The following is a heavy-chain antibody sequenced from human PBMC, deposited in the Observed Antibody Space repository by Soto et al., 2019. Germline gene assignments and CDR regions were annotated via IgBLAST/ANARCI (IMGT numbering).Heavy chain of an antibody. CDR2: ISHDGSKT. J-gene: IGHJ4*02. D-gene: IGHD3-3*01. CDR3: AQDTWFYSRRGYSAFDS. Sequence: QVQLVESGGGVVQPGRSLRLSCAASGFTFSSYGIHWVRQAPGKGLDWVAVISHDGSKTNYADSVKGRFTISRANSKDTVYLQMYRVRGVETAVYYCAQDTWFYSRRGYSAFDSWGQGALGTVSS. CDR1: GFTFSSYG. V-gene: IGHV3-30*18.